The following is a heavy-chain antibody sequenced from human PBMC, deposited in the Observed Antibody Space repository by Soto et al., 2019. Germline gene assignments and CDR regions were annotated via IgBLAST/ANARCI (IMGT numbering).Heavy chain of an antibody. J-gene: IGHJ4*02. CDR3: ARAPGGPGIAEY. CDR2: INAGNGNT. CDR1: GYTFTSYA. D-gene: IGHD6-13*01. V-gene: IGHV1-3*01. Sequence: ASVKVSCKASGYTFTSYAMQWVRQAPGQRLEWMGWINAGNGNTKYSQKFQGRVTITRDTSASTAYMELSSLRFEDTAVYYCARAPGGPGIAEYWGQGTLVTVSS.